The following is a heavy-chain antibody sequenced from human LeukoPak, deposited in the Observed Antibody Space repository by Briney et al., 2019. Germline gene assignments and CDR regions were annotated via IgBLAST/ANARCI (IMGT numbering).Heavy chain of an antibody. Sequence: PGGSLRLSCAASGFTFSSYAMHWVRQAPGKGLEWVAVISYDGSNKYYADSVKGRFTISRDNSKNTLYLQMNSLRAEDTAVYYCANNPGITGTRNTYYYYYGMDVWGQGTTVTVSS. D-gene: IGHD1-20*01. CDR1: GFTFSSYA. CDR2: ISYDGSNK. J-gene: IGHJ6*02. CDR3: ANNPGITGTRNTYYYYYGMDV. V-gene: IGHV3-30-3*01.